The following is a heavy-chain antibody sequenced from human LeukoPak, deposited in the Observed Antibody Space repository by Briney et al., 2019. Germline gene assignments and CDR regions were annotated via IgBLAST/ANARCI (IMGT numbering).Heavy chain of an antibody. CDR2: IYPGDSDT. J-gene: IGHJ6*02. Sequence: GESLKISCKGSGYSFTSYWIGWVRQMPGKGLEWMGIIYPGDSDTRYSPSYQGQVTISADKSISTAYLQWSSLKASDTAMYYCARLDGDYQYYYYGMDVWGQGTTVTVSS. CDR3: ARLDGDYQYYYYGMDV. V-gene: IGHV5-51*01. D-gene: IGHD4-17*01. CDR1: GYSFTSYW.